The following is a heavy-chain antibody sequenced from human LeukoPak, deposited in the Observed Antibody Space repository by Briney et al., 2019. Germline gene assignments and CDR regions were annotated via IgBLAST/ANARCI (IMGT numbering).Heavy chain of an antibody. J-gene: IGHJ6*02. CDR1: GFTFSSYA. CDR3: ASHDYYDSSGYYYAYYYYGMDV. V-gene: IGHV3-23*01. D-gene: IGHD3-22*01. Sequence: GSLRLSCAASGFTFSSYAMSWVRQAPGKGLEWVSAISGSGGSTYYADSVKGRFTISRDNSKNTLYLQMNSLRAEDTAVYYCASHDYYDSSGYYYAYYYYGMDVWGQGTTVTVSS. CDR2: ISGSGGST.